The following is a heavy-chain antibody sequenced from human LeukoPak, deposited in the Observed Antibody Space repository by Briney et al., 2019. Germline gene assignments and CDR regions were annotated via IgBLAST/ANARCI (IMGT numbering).Heavy chain of an antibody. CDR2: INPNSGGT. V-gene: IGHV1-2*02. J-gene: IGHJ5*02. CDR3: AREGREITMVRGVVNWFDP. D-gene: IGHD3-10*01. Sequence: ASVKVSCKASGYTFTGYYMHWVRQAPGQGLEWMGWINPNSGGTNYAQKFQGRVTMTRDTSISTAYMELSRLRSDDTAVYYCAREGREITMVRGVVNWFDPWGQGTLVTVSS. CDR1: GYTFTGYY.